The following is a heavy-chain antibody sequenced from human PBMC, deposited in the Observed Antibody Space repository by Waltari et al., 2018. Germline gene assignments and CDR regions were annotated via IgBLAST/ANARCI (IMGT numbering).Heavy chain of an antibody. Sequence: QLQLQESGPGLVKPSETLSLTCTFSGVSISSSSNYWGWIRQPPGKGLEWIGSIYYSGSTYYNPSLTSRVTISVDTSKNQFSLKLSSVTAADTAVYYCARVSMVQGNAFDIWGQGTMVTVSS. V-gene: IGHV4-39*07. CDR2: IYYSGST. CDR1: GVSISSSSNY. J-gene: IGHJ3*02. D-gene: IGHD3-10*01. CDR3: ARVSMVQGNAFDI.